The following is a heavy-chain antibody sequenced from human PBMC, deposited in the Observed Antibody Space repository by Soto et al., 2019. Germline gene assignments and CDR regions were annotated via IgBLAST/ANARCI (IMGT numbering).Heavy chain of an antibody. CDR1: GYTFTGYY. Sequence: GASVKVSFKASGYTFTGYYRHWLRQAPGQGREWMGWINPNSGGTNYAQKFQGRVTMTSDTSITTAYMELSRLRSDDTAVYYCARDGGDCSSTSCYTGAYYYYYYGMDVWGQGTTVTVSS. CDR2: INPNSGGT. J-gene: IGHJ6*02. V-gene: IGHV1-2*02. CDR3: ARDGGDCSSTSCYTGAYYYYYYGMDV. D-gene: IGHD2-2*02.